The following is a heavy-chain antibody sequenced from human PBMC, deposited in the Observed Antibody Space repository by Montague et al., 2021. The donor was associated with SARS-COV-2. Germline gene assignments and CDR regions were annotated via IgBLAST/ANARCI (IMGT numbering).Heavy chain of an antibody. CDR3: ASMVRGHVYHCDY. J-gene: IGHJ4*02. V-gene: IGHV4-39*01. Sequence: SETLSLTCTVSGGSISSSSYYWGWIRQPPGKGLEWIGSIFYSGXTXYXXXXKSRVTISVDTSKNQFSLKLSSVTAADTAVYYCASMVRGHVYHCDYWGQGTLVTVSS. CDR1: GGSISSSSYY. CDR2: IFYSGXT. D-gene: IGHD3-10*01.